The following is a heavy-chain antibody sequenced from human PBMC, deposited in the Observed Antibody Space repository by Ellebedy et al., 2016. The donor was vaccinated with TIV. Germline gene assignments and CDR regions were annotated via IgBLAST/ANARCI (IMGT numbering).Heavy chain of an antibody. Sequence: GESLKISCAASGFSLTGSDLHWVRRPTGKGLEWVSASGAAGDTYYPDSVRGRFTISRESAKNSFYLQMNSLPAGDTAVYYCARGGPGGDNWFVGLWGRGTQVTVSS. V-gene: IGHV3-13*01. CDR2: SGAAGDT. CDR1: GFSLTGSD. J-gene: IGHJ2*01. D-gene: IGHD3-10*01. CDR3: ARGGPGGDNWFVGL.